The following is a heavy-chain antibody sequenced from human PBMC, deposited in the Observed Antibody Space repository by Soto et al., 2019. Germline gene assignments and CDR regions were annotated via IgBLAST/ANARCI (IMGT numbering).Heavy chain of an antibody. CDR3: ARAHREYHYGMDV. CDR1: GGSISSYY. V-gene: IGHV4-59*01. J-gene: IGHJ6*02. Sequence: SETLSLTCTVSGGSISSYYWSWIRQPPGKGLEWIGYIYYSGSTNYNPSLKSRVTISVDTSKNQFSLKLSSVTAADTAVYYCARAHREYHYGMDVWGQGTTVTVSS. CDR2: IYYSGST.